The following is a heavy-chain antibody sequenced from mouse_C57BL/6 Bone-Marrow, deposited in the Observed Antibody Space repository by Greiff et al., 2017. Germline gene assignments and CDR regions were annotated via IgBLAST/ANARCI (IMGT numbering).Heavy chain of an antibody. CDR2: ISYDGSN. D-gene: IGHD1-1*01. CDR1: GYSITSGYY. CDR3: ARDYGSSQSFYAMDY. V-gene: IGHV3-6*01. J-gene: IGHJ4*01. Sequence: EVQLQESGPGLVKPSQSLSLTCSVTGYSITSGYYWNWIRQFPGNKLEWMGYISYDGSNNYNPSLKNRISITRATSKNQFFLKLNSVTTEDTATYYCARDYGSSQSFYAMDYWGQGTSVTVSS.